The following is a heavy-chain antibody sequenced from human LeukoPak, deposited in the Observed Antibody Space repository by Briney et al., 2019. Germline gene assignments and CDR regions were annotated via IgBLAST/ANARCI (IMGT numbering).Heavy chain of an antibody. CDR1: GFTFNIYW. CDR2: ISGSGGST. Sequence: GGSLRLSCAASGFTFNIYWMTWVRQAPGQGLEWVSAISGSGGSTYYADSVKGRCTISRDNSKNTLYLQMNSLRAEDTAVYYCAKGVEARVLWFGELSGYYYGMDVWGQGTTVTVSS. D-gene: IGHD3-10*01. V-gene: IGHV3-23*01. CDR3: AKGVEARVLWFGELSGYYYGMDV. J-gene: IGHJ6*02.